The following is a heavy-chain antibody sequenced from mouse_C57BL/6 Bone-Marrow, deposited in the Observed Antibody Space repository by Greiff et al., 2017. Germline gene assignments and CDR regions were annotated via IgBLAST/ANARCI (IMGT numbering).Heavy chain of an antibody. CDR2: ISNGGGST. D-gene: IGHD1-1*01. V-gene: IGHV5-12*01. CDR1: GFTFSDYY. J-gene: IGHJ4*01. CDR3: ARQHYGSSPYAMDY. Sequence: EVKLVESGGGLVQPGGSLKLSCAASGFTFSDYYMYWVRQTPEKRLEWVAYISNGGGSTYYPDTVKGRVTISRDNANNTLSLQMSRLKSAYTAMYYCARQHYGSSPYAMDYWGPGTSVTVSS.